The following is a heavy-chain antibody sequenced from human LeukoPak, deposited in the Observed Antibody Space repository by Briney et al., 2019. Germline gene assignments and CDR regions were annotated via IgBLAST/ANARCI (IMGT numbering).Heavy chain of an antibody. CDR1: GFTFSNAW. J-gene: IGHJ6*02. Sequence: GSLRLSCAASGFTFSNAWMSWVRQAPGKGLEWVGRIKSKTDGGTTDYAAPVKGRFTISRDDSKNTLYLQMNSLKTEDTAVYYCTTVLPGSGYYYETSTYYYYGMDVWGQGTTVTVSS. V-gene: IGHV3-15*01. CDR2: IKSKTDGGTT. CDR3: TTVLPGSGYYYETSTYYYYGMDV. D-gene: IGHD3-22*01.